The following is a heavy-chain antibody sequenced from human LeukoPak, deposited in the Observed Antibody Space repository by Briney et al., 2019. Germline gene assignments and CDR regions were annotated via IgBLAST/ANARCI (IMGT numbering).Heavy chain of an antibody. D-gene: IGHD6-13*01. CDR3: ARDSRFLAFDI. CDR2: INPSGGST. CDR1: GYTFTSYY. J-gene: IGHJ3*02. V-gene: IGHV1-46*01. Sequence: ASVKVSCKASGYTFTSYYMHWVRQAPGQGLEWMGIINPSGGSTSYAQKFQGRVTMTRDMSTSTVYMELSSLRSEDTAVYYCARDSRFLAFDIWGQGTMVTVSS.